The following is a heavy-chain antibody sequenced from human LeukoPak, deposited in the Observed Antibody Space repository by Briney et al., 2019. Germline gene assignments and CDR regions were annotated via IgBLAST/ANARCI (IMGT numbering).Heavy chain of an antibody. CDR1: GYTSTSYW. Sequence: GESLKISFKGSGYTSTSYWIAWVRQMPGKGLEWMGIIYLGDSDTRYSPSFQGQVTISADKSIGTAYLQWRSLKASDTAMYYCARGSGASSWSDYWGQGTLVTVSS. J-gene: IGHJ4*02. D-gene: IGHD6-13*01. CDR2: IYLGDSDT. V-gene: IGHV5-51*01. CDR3: ARGSGASSWSDY.